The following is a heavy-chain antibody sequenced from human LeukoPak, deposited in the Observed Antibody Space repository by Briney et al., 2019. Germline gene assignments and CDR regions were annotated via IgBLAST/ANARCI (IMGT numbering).Heavy chain of an antibody. Sequence: KPSETLSLTCTVSGGSISSSSYYWGWIRQPPGKGLEWIGSIYYSGSTYYNPSLKSRVTISVDTSKNQFSLKLSSVTAADTAVYYCASLNWKYPDYWGQGTLVTVSS. CDR2: IYYSGST. J-gene: IGHJ4*02. CDR3: ASLNWKYPDY. D-gene: IGHD1-20*01. CDR1: GGSISSSSYY. V-gene: IGHV4-39*01.